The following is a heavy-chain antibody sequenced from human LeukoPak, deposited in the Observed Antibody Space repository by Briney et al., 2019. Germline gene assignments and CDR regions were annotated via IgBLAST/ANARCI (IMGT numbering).Heavy chain of an antibody. J-gene: IGHJ4*02. CDR3: ARDGTGVVVIADTFDY. CDR2: ISYDGSNK. Sequence: GRSLRLSCAASGFTFSSYAMHWVRQAPGKGLEWVAVISYDGSNKYYADSVKGRFTISRDNAKNSLYLQMNSLRAEDTAVYYCARDGTGVVVIADTFDYWGQGTLVTVSS. D-gene: IGHD2-21*01. V-gene: IGHV3-30-3*01. CDR1: GFTFSSYA.